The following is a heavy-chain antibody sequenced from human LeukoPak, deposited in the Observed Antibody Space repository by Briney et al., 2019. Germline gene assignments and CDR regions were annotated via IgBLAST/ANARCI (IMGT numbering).Heavy chain of an antibody. CDR2: IRYDGSNK. V-gene: IGHV3-30*02. CDR3: AKDRWSGSYSPFDY. CDR1: GFTFSSYG. D-gene: IGHD1-26*01. Sequence: GGSLRLSCAASGFTFSSYGMHWVRQAPGKGLEWVAFIRYDGSNKYYADSVKGRFTISRDNSKNTLYLEMNSLRAEDTAVYYCAKDRWSGSYSPFDYWGQGTLVTVSS. J-gene: IGHJ4*02.